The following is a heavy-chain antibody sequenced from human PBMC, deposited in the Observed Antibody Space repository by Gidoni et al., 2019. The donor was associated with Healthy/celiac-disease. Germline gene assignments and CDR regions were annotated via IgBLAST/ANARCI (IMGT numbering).Heavy chain of an antibody. CDR3: TTPPTIFEEEYFQH. J-gene: IGHJ1*01. CDR1: GFTFSNAW. Sequence: EVQLVESGGGLVKPGGSLRLSCAASGFTFSNAWMSWVRQAPGKGLEWVGRIKSKTDGGTTDYAAPVKGRFTISRDDSKNTLYLQMNSLKTEDTAVYYCTTPPTIFEEEYFQHWGQGTLVTVSS. D-gene: IGHD3-3*01. V-gene: IGHV3-15*01. CDR2: IKSKTDGGTT.